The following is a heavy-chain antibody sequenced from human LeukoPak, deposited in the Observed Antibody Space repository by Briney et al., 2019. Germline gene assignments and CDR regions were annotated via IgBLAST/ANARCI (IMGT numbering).Heavy chain of an antibody. CDR2: INHSGST. V-gene: IGHV4-34*01. D-gene: IGHD1-26*01. CDR1: GGSFSGYY. CDR3: ARSGGTY. Sequence: SETLSLTCAVYGGSFSGYYWSWIRQPPGKGLEWIGEINHSGSTNYNPSLKSRVTISVDTSKNQFSLKLSSVTAADTAVYYCARSGGTYWGQGTLVTVSS. J-gene: IGHJ4*02.